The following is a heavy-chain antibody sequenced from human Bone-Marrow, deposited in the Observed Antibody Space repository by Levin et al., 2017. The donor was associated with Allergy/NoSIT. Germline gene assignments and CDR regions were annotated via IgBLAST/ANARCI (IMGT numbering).Heavy chain of an antibody. CDR3: AISYGGNGDAFDI. D-gene: IGHD4-23*01. J-gene: IGHJ3*02. Sequence: LSLSCAASGFTFSNSGMHWVRPAPGKGLEWVAVISSDGGTEHYADSVKGRFTIFRDNSKDTLYLQMHSLRTEDTTVYYCAISYGGNGDAFDIWGQGTLVTVSS. V-gene: IGHV3-30*03. CDR1: GFTFSNSG. CDR2: ISSDGGTE.